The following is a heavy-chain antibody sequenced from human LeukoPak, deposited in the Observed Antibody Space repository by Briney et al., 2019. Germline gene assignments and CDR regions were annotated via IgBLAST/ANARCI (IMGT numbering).Heavy chain of an antibody. CDR2: ISWNSGSI. V-gene: IGHV3-9*01. CDR1: GFTFDDYA. J-gene: IGHJ4*02. D-gene: IGHD6-19*01. CDR3: ATDAVADGY. Sequence: GGSLRLSCAASGFTFDDYAMHWVRQAPGKGLEWVSGISWNSGSIGYADSVKGRFTISRDNAKNSLYLQVNSLRAEDTALYYCATDAVADGYWGQGTLVTVSS.